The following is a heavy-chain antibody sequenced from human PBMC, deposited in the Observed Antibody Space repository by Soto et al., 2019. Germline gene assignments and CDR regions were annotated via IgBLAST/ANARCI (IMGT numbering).Heavy chain of an antibody. Sequence: HPGGSLRLSCAASGFAFSSYDINWVRQAPGKGLEWVSYISGSGETIFYADSVKGRFTISRDNAKNSLYLQMNSLRAEDTAVYYCAREWTNDSAGYYHYYYYGMDVWGQGTTVTVSS. CDR2: ISGSGETI. V-gene: IGHV3-48*03. CDR1: GFAFSSYD. D-gene: IGHD3-22*01. J-gene: IGHJ6*02. CDR3: AREWTNDSAGYYHYYYYGMDV.